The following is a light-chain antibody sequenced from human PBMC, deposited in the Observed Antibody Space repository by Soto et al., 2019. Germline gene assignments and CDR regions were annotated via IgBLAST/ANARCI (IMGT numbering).Light chain of an antibody. CDR1: SGHSSYA. CDR2: LNSDGSH. Sequence: QSVLTQSPSASASLGASVKLTCTLSSGHSSYAIAWHQQQPEEGPRYLMKLNSDGSHSKGDGIPDRFSGSSSGAERYLTISSLQSEDEADYYCQTWGSGTVVFGGGTKLTVL. V-gene: IGLV4-69*01. CDR3: QTWGSGTVV. J-gene: IGLJ2*01.